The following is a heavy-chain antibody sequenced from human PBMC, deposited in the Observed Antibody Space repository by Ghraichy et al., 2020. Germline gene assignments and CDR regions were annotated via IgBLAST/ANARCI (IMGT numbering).Heavy chain of an antibody. Sequence: GESLNISCVGSDFTFSDYNLNWVRQAPGKGLEWVSSISSSSTYIYYSDSVRGRFTISRDNAKNSMYLQMNSLRAEDTAVYYCARVATPGQQQLVRRYFDSWGQGTLVTVSS. V-gene: IGHV3-21*01. D-gene: IGHD6-13*01. CDR2: ISSSSTYI. CDR3: ARVATPGQQQLVRRYFDS. J-gene: IGHJ4*02. CDR1: DFTFSDYN.